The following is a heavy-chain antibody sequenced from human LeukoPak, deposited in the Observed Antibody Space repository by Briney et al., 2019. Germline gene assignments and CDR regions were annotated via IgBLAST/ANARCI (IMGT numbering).Heavy chain of an antibody. CDR2: ISSSSSYI. J-gene: IGHJ6*03. D-gene: IGHD1-14*01. CDR3: ARVGNPNYDYYYYMDV. Sequence: GGSLRLSCAASGLTFSSYSMNWVRQAPGKGLKWVSSISSSSSYIYYADSVKGRFTISRDNAKNSLYLQMNSLRAEDTAVYYCARVGNPNYDYYYYMDVWGKGTTVTVSS. CDR1: GLTFSSYS. V-gene: IGHV3-21*01.